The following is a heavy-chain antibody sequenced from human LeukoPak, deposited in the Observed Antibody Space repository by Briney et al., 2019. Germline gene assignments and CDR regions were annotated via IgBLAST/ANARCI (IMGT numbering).Heavy chain of an antibody. CDR1: GGCIRGQY. J-gene: IGHJ6*03. CDR3: ARGLQVVGYYFYYYMDV. V-gene: IGHV4-4*09. Sequence: SETLSLTCTVSGGCIRGQYWSWIRQPPGKGLEWIGYIYTSGSTNYNPSLKSRVTMSVDTSKKQLSLKLTSVTAADTAVYYCARGLQVVGYYFYYYMDVWGKGTTVTVSS. CDR2: IYTSGST. D-gene: IGHD6-6*01.